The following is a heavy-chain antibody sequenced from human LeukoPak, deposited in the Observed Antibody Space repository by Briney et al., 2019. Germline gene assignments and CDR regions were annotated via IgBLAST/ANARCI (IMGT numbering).Heavy chain of an antibody. CDR3: ARHLKQYYFDY. V-gene: IGHV4-59*08. Sequence: PSGTLSLTCTVSGGSISSYYWSWIRQPPGKGLEWIGYIYYSGSTNYNPSLKSRVTISVDTSKNQFSLKLSSVTAADTAVYYCARHLKQYYFDYWGQGTLVTVSS. CDR1: GGSISSYY. CDR2: IYYSGST. D-gene: IGHD6-19*01. J-gene: IGHJ4*02.